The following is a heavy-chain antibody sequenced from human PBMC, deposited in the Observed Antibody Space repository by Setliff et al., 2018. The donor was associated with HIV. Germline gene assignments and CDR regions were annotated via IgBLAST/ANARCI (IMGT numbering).Heavy chain of an antibody. J-gene: IGHJ6*04. V-gene: IGHV4-59*11. D-gene: IGHD3-16*01. CDR2: VHHSGTT. CDR1: GGSINSHF. Sequence: SETLSLTCTVSGGSINSHFWSWIRQSPGKGLEWIGYVHHSGTTKHNPSLKSRVTISVDPSQNQFSLKLNSVTAADTAVYSCAKIEVGYYYYMDVWGKGTSVTVSS. CDR3: AKIEVGYYYYMDV.